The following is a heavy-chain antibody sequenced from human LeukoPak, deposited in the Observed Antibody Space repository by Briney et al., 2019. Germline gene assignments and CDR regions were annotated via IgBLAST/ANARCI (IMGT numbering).Heavy chain of an antibody. CDR3: ARGYYYDNSGYPDALDI. J-gene: IGHJ3*02. V-gene: IGHV4-59*01. D-gene: IGHD3-22*01. CDR1: GGSISPYY. Sequence: PSETLSLTCTVSGGSISPYYWSWIRQPPGKGLEWIGYIYYNGITSYKPSLKGRVTISVDTSKKQFALKLSSVTDADTAVYYCARGYYYDNSGYPDALDIWGQGTRVTVSS. CDR2: IYYNGIT.